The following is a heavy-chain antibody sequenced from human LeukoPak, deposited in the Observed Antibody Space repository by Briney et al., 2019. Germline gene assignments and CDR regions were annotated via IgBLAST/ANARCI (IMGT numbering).Heavy chain of an antibody. D-gene: IGHD3-9*01. CDR3: ARLSAAYDTPASY. J-gene: IGHJ4*02. Sequence: GESLKISCKGSGYRFTSYWIGWVRQMPGKGLEWMGIIYPVDSDTRYSPSFQGQITISADRSITSAYLQWSSLKASDSAMYYCARLSAAYDTPASYWGQGTLVTVPS. CDR1: GYRFTSYW. CDR2: IYPVDSDT. V-gene: IGHV5-51*01.